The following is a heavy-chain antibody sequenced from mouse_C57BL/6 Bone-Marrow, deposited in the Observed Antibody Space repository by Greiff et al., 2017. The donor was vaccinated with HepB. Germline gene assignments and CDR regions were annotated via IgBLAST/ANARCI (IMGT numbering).Heavy chain of an antibody. CDR3: ARSRHYYGTLYWYFDV. CDR2: IHPNSGST. J-gene: IGHJ1*03. CDR1: GYTFTSYW. D-gene: IGHD1-1*01. Sequence: VQLQQSGAELVKPGASVKLSCKASGYTFTSYWMHWVKQRPGQGLEWIGMIHPNSGSTNYNEKFKSKATLTVDKSSSTAYMQLSSLTSEDSAVYYCARSRHYYGTLYWYFDVWGTGTTVTVSS. V-gene: IGHV1-64*01.